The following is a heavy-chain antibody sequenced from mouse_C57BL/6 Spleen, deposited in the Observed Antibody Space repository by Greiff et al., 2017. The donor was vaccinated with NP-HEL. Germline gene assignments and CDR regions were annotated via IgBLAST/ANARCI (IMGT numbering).Heavy chain of an antibody. Sequence: VQLQESGAELARPGASVKLSCKASGYTFTSYGISWVKQRTGQGLEWIGEIYPRSGNTYYNEKFKGKATLTADKSSSTAYMELRSLTSGDSAVYFCARLGDYGGFAYWGQGTLVTVSA. CDR1: GYTFTSYG. J-gene: IGHJ3*01. CDR2: IYPRSGNT. CDR3: ARLGDYGGFAY. D-gene: IGHD2-4*01. V-gene: IGHV1-81*01.